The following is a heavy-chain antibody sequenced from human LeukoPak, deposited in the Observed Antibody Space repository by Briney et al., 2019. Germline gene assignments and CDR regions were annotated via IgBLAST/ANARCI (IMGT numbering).Heavy chain of an antibody. D-gene: IGHD3-3*01. Sequence: SETLSLTCAVYGGSFSGYYWSWIRQPPGKGLEWIGYIYYSGGTNYNPSLKSRVTISLDTSKNQFSLRLSSVTAADTAVYYCAKGGFLSDYWGQGTLVTVSS. CDR2: IYYSGGT. CDR1: GGSFSGYY. J-gene: IGHJ4*02. V-gene: IGHV4-59*01. CDR3: AKGGFLSDY.